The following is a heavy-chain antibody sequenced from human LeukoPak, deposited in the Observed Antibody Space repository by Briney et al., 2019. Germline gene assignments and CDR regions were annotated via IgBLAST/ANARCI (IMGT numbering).Heavy chain of an antibody. V-gene: IGHV4-31*03. CDR3: ARDYYDSSGTARSLDY. J-gene: IGHJ4*02. Sequence: SETLSLTCTVSGGSISSGGYSWRWIRQHPGKGLEWIGYIYYSGSTYYNPSLKSRVTISVDTSKNQFSLKLSSVTAADTAVYYCARDYYDSSGTARSLDYWGQGTLVAVSS. CDR1: GGSISSGGYS. CDR2: IYYSGST. D-gene: IGHD3-22*01.